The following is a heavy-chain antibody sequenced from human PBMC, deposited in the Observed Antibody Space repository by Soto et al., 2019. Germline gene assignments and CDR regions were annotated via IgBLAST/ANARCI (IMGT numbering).Heavy chain of an antibody. CDR3: ARGQEGVVATH. D-gene: IGHD5-12*01. Sequence: QVQLQQWGAGLLKTSETLSLTCTVNGGSLTGYYWSWIRQPQGKGLEWIVEVKDGGRTNYSPSLRGRVATSAATDKNHFSLRLNSVNAADTAVYFCARGQEGVVATHWDQGAMVTVSS. CDR2: VKDGGRT. CDR1: GGSLTGYY. V-gene: IGHV4-34*01. J-gene: IGHJ4*02.